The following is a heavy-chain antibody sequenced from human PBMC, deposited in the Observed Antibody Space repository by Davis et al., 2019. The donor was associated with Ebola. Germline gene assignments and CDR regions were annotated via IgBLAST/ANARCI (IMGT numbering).Heavy chain of an antibody. CDR1: GFSLSTSGMC. CDR3: ARIDCSSTSCREWDAFDI. Sequence: SGPTLVKPTQTLTLTCTFSGFSLSTSGMCVSWIRQPPGKALEWLALIDWDDDKYYSTSLKTRLTISKDTSKNQVVLTMTNMDPVDTATYYCARIDCSSTSCREWDAFDIWGQGTMVTVSS. CDR2: IDWDDDK. D-gene: IGHD2-2*01. J-gene: IGHJ3*02. V-gene: IGHV2-70*01.